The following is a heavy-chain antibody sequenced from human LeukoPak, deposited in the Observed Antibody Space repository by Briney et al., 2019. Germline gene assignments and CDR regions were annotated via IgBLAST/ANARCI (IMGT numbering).Heavy chain of an antibody. CDR3: ARVGIAAAGTGAFDI. CDR1: CGSISSYY. J-gene: IGHJ3*02. V-gene: IGHV4-59*01. D-gene: IGHD6-13*01. Sequence: PSETLSLTCSVSCGSISSYYWSWIRQPPGKGLEWIGNIHYSGSTNYNPSLKSRVTISVDTSKNQFSLKLSSVTAADTAVYYCARVGIAAAGTGAFDIWGQGTMVTVSS. CDR2: IHYSGST.